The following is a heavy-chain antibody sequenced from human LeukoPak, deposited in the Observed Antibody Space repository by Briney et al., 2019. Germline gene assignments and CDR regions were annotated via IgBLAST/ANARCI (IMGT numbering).Heavy chain of an antibody. V-gene: IGHV3-30-3*01. D-gene: IGHD6-13*01. CDR1: GLAFSSYA. CDR2: ISYDGSNK. Sequence: TGGSLRLSCAASGLAFSSYAMHWVRQAPGKGLEWVAVISYDGSNKYCADSVKGRFTISRDNSKNTLYLQMNSLRAEDTAVYYCARGSYSSSWRRGDAFDIWGQGTMVTVSS. J-gene: IGHJ3*02. CDR3: ARGSYSSSWRRGDAFDI.